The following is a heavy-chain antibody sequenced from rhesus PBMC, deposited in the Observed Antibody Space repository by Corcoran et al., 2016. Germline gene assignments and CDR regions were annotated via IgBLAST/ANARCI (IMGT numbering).Heavy chain of an antibody. CDR3: ARGGSWFFDY. Sequence: QLQLQESGPGLVKPSETLSVTCAVSGGSISSSYWSWIRQAPGKGLEWIGYIYGSGSSTHYHPALKSRVTLSVDTSKNQLSLKLSSVTTADTAVYYCARGGSWFFDYWGQGVLVTVSS. CDR2: IYGSGSST. J-gene: IGHJ4*01. D-gene: IGHD6-13*01. V-gene: IGHV4-169*01. CDR1: GGSISSSY.